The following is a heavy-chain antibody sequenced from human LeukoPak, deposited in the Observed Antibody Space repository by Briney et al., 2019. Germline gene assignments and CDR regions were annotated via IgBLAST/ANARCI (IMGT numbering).Heavy chain of an antibody. CDR3: ARGWVTTGKMQRSDY. J-gene: IGHJ4*02. CDR1: GWIFIKYP. V-gene: IGHV3-23*01. D-gene: IGHD4-17*01. CDR2: FSDSGGST. Sequence: PGGCLTLSCLATGWIFIKYPMSWVRQPRGRGLEWVGGFSDSGGSTYYADSVKGQLTISRDNSKNTLYLKMNSLRAEDTAVYYCARGWVTTGKMQRSDYWGQGTLVTVSS.